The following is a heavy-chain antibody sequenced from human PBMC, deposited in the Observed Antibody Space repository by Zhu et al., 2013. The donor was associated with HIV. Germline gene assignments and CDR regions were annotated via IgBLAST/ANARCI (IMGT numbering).Heavy chain of an antibody. D-gene: IGHD2-15*01. CDR3: AREWYCSGGSCYDAFDI. J-gene: IGHJ3*02. V-gene: IGHV1-18*01. Sequence: QVQLVQSGAEVKKPGASVKVSCKASGYTFTSYGISWVRQAPGQGLEWVGWISAYNGNTNYAQKIQGRVTMTRDTSTSTAYMEVRSLRSDDTAVYYCAREWYCSGGSCYDAFDIWGQGTMVTV. CDR1: GYTFTSYG. CDR2: ISAYNGNT.